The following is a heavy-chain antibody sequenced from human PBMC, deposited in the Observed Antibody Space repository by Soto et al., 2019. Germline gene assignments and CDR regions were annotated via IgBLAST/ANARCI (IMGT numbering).Heavy chain of an antibody. CDR1: GGTFSSYT. CDR2: IIPILGIA. D-gene: IGHD2-15*01. CDR3: ARDSPLGIVVVVAATDYYGMDV. V-gene: IGHV1-69*08. J-gene: IGHJ6*02. Sequence: QVQLVQSGAEVKKPGSSVKVSCKASGGTFSSYTISWVRQAPGQGLEWMGRIIPILGIANYAQKFQGRVTITADKSTSTAYRELSSLRSEDTAVYYCARDSPLGIVVVVAATDYYGMDVWGQGTTVTVSS.